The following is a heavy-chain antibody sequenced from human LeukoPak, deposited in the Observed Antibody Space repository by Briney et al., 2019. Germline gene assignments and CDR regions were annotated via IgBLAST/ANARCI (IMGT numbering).Heavy chain of an antibody. CDR2: INPGGSDK. J-gene: IGHJ4*02. CDR3: TRDNNNLFDY. CDR1: GFTFSTYW. V-gene: IGHV3-7*01. D-gene: IGHD1/OR15-1a*01. Sequence: PGGSLRLSCAASGFTFSTYWMSWVRQAPGKGLEWVANINPGGSDKYYVDSVRGRFTISRDNAENSLYLQVNSLRAEDTAVYYCTRDNNNLFDYWGQGTLVTVSP.